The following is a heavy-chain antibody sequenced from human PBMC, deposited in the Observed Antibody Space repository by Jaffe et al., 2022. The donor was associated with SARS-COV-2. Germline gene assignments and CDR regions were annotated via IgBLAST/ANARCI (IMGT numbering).Heavy chain of an antibody. CDR2: IWYDGSNK. CDR1: GFTFSSYG. Sequence: QVQLVESGGGVVQPGRSLRLSCAASGFTFSSYGMHWVRQAPGKGLEWVAVIWYDGSNKYYADSVKGRFTISRDNSKNTLYLQMNSLRTEDAAVYYCTTVAGSGRKPYFYYMDVWGKGTTVTVSS. V-gene: IGHV3-33*01. CDR3: TTVAGSGRKPYFYYMDV. J-gene: IGHJ6*03. D-gene: IGHD3-10*01.